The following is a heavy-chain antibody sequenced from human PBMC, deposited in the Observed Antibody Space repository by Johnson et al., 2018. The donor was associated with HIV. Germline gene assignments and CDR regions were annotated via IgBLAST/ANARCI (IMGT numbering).Heavy chain of an antibody. CDR1: GFTFSSYG. CDR2: IRCEGRNK. Sequence: VQLVESGGGVVQPGGSLRLSCAASGFTFSSYGMHWVRQAPGKGLEWVAFIRCEGRNKSYADSVKGRFTISRDNSKNTLYLQMNSLRAEDTAVYYCVSREWELHAFDIWGQGTMVTVSS. J-gene: IGHJ3*02. D-gene: IGHD1-26*01. CDR3: VSREWELHAFDI. V-gene: IGHV3-30*02.